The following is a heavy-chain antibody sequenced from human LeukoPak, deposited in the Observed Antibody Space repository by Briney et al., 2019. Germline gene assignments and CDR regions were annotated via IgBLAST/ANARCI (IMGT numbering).Heavy chain of an antibody. D-gene: IGHD2-2*01. CDR3: ARGPILVVVPAAMKVDAFDI. J-gene: IGHJ3*02. CDR2: INHSGST. Sequence: SETLSLTCAVYGGSFSGYYWSWIRQPPGKGLEWIGEINHSGSTNYNPSLKSRVTISVDTSKNQFSLKLSSVTAADTAVYYCARGPILVVVPAAMKVDAFDIWGRGTMVTVSS. V-gene: IGHV4-34*01. CDR1: GGSFSGYY.